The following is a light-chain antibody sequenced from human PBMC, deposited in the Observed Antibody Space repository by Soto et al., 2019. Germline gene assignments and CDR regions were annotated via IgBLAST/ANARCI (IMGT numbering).Light chain of an antibody. CDR3: QQYSSYYT. CDR2: KAS. V-gene: IGKV1-5*03. CDR1: QSISNY. Sequence: DIQMTQSPSTLSSSVGDRVTITCRARQSISNYLAWYQQKPGKAPNLLIYKASTLESGVPSRFSGSGSGTEFTITIISLQPDDFASYYCQQYSSYYTFGQGTKLEVK. J-gene: IGKJ2*01.